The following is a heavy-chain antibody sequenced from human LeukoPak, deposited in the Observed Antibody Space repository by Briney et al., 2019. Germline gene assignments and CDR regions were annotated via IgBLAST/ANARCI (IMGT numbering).Heavy chain of an antibody. D-gene: IGHD2-2*01. Sequence: SETLSLTCTVSGGSISSSSYYWGWIRQPPGKGLEWIGSIYYSGSTYYNPSLKSRVTISVDTSKNQFSLKLSSVTAADTAVYYCARLYCSSTSCYLGYYYYYMDVWGKGTTVTVSS. CDR1: GGSISSSSYY. CDR3: ARLYCSSTSCYLGYYYYYMDV. V-gene: IGHV4-39*01. J-gene: IGHJ6*03. CDR2: IYYSGST.